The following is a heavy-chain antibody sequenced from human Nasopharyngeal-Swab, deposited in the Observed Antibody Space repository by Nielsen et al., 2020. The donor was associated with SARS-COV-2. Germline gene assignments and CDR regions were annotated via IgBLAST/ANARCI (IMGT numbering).Heavy chain of an antibody. D-gene: IGHD6-13*01. V-gene: IGHV3-30*18. CDR2: ISYDGSNK. CDR1: GFTFSSYG. J-gene: IGHJ6*03. CDR3: AKGDSSNWSDYYMDV. Sequence: GESLQISCAASGFTFSSYGMRWVRQAPGKGLEWVAVISYDGSNKYYADSVKGRFTISRDNSENTLYLQMNSLRAEDTAVYYCAKGDSSNWSDYYMDVWGKGTTVTVSS.